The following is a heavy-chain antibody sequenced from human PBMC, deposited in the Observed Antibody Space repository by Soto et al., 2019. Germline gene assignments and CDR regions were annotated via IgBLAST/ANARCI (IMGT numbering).Heavy chain of an antibody. CDR3: AKGSQRYYYYYMDV. CDR1: GFTFSSYA. Sequence: GGSLRLSCAASGFTFSSYAMSWVRQAPGKGLEWVSAISGSGGSTYYADSVKGRFTISRDNSKNTLYLQMNSLRAEDTAVYYCAKGSQRYYYYYMDVWGKGTTVTVSS. J-gene: IGHJ6*03. CDR2: ISGSGGST. V-gene: IGHV3-23*01. D-gene: IGHD6-25*01.